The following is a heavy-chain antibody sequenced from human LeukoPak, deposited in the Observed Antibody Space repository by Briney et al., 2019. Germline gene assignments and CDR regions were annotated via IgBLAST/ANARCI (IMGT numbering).Heavy chain of an antibody. Sequence: SETLSLTCTVSGGSISSSSYYWGWIRQPPGKGLEWIGSIYYSGSTYYNPSLKSRVTISEDPSKNQFSLKLSSVTAADTAAYYCAREDGTSMDNAFDIWGQGTMVTVSS. D-gene: IGHD5-18*01. V-gene: IGHV4-39*07. CDR3: AREDGTSMDNAFDI. CDR2: IYYSGST. J-gene: IGHJ3*02. CDR1: GGSISSSSYY.